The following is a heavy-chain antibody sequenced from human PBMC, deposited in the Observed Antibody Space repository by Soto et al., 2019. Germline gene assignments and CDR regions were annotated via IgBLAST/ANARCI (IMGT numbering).Heavy chain of an antibody. D-gene: IGHD3-22*01. Sequence: EVQLLESGGGLVQPGGPLRLSCTVSGLTFSNYDMTWVRQAPGKGLDWVSTISGSGGSTYYADSVKGRFTISRDNSKNTVYMQMNSLRVEDTAVYYCANRNYYDSSGYTYPYFDFWGQGSLVTVSS. J-gene: IGHJ4*02. V-gene: IGHV3-23*01. CDR1: GLTFSNYD. CDR3: ANRNYYDSSGYTYPYFDF. CDR2: ISGSGGST.